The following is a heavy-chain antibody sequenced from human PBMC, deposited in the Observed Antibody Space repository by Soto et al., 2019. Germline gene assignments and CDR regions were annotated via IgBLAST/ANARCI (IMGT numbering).Heavy chain of an antibody. CDR3: ARGLPWHSGGSCDGAYFDY. J-gene: IGHJ4*02. V-gene: IGHV4-34*01. D-gene: IGHD2-15*01. CDR1: GGSFSGYY. CDR2: INHSGST. Sequence: QVQLQQWGAGLLKPSETLSLTCAVYGGSFSGYYWSWIRQPPGKGLEWIGEINHSGSTNYNPSLKSRGTISVDTSKNQFSLKLSSVTAADTAVYYCARGLPWHSGGSCDGAYFDYWGQGTLVNVSS.